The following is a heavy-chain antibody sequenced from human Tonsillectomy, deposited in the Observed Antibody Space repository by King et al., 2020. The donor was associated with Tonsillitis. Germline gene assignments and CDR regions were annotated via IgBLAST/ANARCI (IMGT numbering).Heavy chain of an antibody. Sequence: VQLVESGGGLVKPGGSLRLSCAASGFTFSTYNMNWVRQAPGKGLGWVSSISTSRSYIYYADSLKGRFTISRDNAKNSLYLQMNSLRAEDTAVYYCARQDWAPGAFDIWGQGTMVTVSS. CDR3: ARQDWAPGAFDI. CDR2: ISTSRSYI. D-gene: IGHD3-9*01. J-gene: IGHJ3*02. CDR1: GFTFSTYN. V-gene: IGHV3-21*01.